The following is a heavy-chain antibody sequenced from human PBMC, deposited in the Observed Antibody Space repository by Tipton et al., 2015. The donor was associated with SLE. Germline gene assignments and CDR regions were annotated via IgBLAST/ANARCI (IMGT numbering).Heavy chain of an antibody. Sequence: LSLTCTVSGGSISSHYWSWIRQPPGKGLEWVAVISYDGSSYYAGSVKGRFTISRDNSKNTLYLQLNSLRTEDTAVYYCTAWLLPQFYFDYWGQGTLVTVSS. CDR2: ISYDGSS. V-gene: IGHV3-30*03. CDR3: TAWLLPQFYFDY. J-gene: IGHJ4*02. D-gene: IGHD3-22*01. CDR1: GGSISSHY.